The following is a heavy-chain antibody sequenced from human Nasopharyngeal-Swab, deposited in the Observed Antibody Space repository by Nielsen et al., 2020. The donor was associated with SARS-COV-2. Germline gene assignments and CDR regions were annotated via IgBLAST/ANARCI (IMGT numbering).Heavy chain of an antibody. Sequence: GESLKISCAASGFTFSNYVIHWVRQAPGKGLEWVAFMSYDGSNTYYADSVKGRFTISRDNSKKTVYLQMNSLRAEDTAVYYCARIGSSDWYPFDLDYWGQGTRVTVSS. CDR1: GFTFSNYV. J-gene: IGHJ4*02. V-gene: IGHV3-30*04. D-gene: IGHD6-19*01. CDR3: ARIGSSDWYPFDLDY. CDR2: MSYDGSNT.